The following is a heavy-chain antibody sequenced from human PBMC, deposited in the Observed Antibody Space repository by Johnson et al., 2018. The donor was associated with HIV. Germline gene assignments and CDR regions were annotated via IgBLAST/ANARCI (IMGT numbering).Heavy chain of an antibody. J-gene: IGHJ3*02. CDR2: ISSSGSII. Sequence: QMLLVESGGGLVKPGGSLRLSCAASRFTFSDYYMSWIRQTPGKGLEWVSYISSSGSIIHYADSVKGRFTISRDNAKNSLYLQMNSLRAEDTAVYYCAISGTGPDAFDIWGQGTMVTVSS. CDR3: AISGTGPDAFDI. V-gene: IGHV3-11*04. CDR1: RFTFSDYY.